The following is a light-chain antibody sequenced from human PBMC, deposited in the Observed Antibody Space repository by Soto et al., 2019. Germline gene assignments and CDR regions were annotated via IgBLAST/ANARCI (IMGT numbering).Light chain of an antibody. J-gene: IGKJ1*01. CDR2: AVS. CDR1: QNIDTW. CDR3: QHKGT. V-gene: IGKV1-5*01. Sequence: DIQMTQSPSTLSVYVGDTVTISCRASQNIDTWLAWYQQKPGEAPKFLIYAVSHLEGGVPSRFSGSGSGTEFTLAISSLQPDDFATYYCQHKGTFGPGTRVEI.